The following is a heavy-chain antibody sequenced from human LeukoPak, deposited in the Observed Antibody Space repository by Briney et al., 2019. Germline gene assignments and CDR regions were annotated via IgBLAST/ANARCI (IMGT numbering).Heavy chain of an antibody. V-gene: IGHV1-2*02. Sequence: ASVKVSCKASGYTFTGYYMHWVRQAPGQGLEWMGWINPNSGGTNYAQKFQGRVTMTRDTSISTAYMELSRLRSDDTAVYYCARVHSSGHLGRSNENTFDYWGQGTLVTVSP. J-gene: IGHJ4*02. CDR2: INPNSGGT. CDR3: ARVHSSGHLGRSNENTFDY. D-gene: IGHD3-22*01. CDR1: GYTFTGYY.